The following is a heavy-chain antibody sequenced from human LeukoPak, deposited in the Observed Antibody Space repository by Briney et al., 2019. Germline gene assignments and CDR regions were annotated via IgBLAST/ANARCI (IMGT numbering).Heavy chain of an antibody. CDR1: GFTFSDYY. V-gene: IGHV3-11*01. J-gene: IGHJ6*02. CDR3: ARDSGYQYFGPYGMAV. D-gene: IGHD2/OR15-2a*01. Sequence: GGSLRLSCAASGFTFSDYYMSWIRQAPGKGLEWVSYISSSGSTIYYADSVKGRFTISRDKAKNTLYLQMNSLRAEDTAVYYCARDSGYQYFGPYGMAVWSEGSTVTVP. CDR2: ISSSGSTI.